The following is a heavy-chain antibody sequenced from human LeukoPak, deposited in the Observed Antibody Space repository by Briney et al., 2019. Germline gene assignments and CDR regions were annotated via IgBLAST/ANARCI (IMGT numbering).Heavy chain of an antibody. J-gene: IGHJ6*02. Sequence: ASVKVSCKASGGTFSSYAISWVRQAPGQGLEWMGRIIPILGTANYAQKFQGRVTITADKSTSTAYMELSSLRSEDTAVYYCARDPPHPPYSALGDYYGMDVWGQGTTVTVSS. CDR1: GGTFSSYA. CDR3: ARDPPHPPYSALGDYYGMDV. D-gene: IGHD6-13*01. CDR2: IIPILGTA. V-gene: IGHV1-69*04.